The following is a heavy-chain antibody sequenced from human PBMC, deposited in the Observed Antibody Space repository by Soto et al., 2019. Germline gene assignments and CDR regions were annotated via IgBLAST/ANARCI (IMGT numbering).Heavy chain of an antibody. Sequence: QVQLQQWGAGLLKPSETLSLTCAVYGGSFSGYYWSWIRQPPGKGLEWIGEINHSGSTTYNPSLKSRVTLSVDTSKNQFSLKLSSVTAADTAVYYCARGRHNEDYYCGMDVWGQGTTVTVSS. CDR2: INHSGST. CDR3: ARGRHNEDYYCGMDV. J-gene: IGHJ6*02. D-gene: IGHD2-8*01. V-gene: IGHV4-34*01. CDR1: GGSFSGYY.